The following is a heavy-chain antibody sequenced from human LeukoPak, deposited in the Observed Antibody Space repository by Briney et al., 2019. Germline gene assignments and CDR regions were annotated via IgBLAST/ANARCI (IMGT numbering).Heavy chain of an antibody. CDR1: GVSFSGYY. J-gene: IGHJ4*02. CDR2: IIHSGRT. CDR3: ARGTVLMHYATFDS. Sequence: SETLSLTCAVYGVSFSGYYWTWIRQSPGKGLEWIGEIIHSGRTNYSPSLESRVTLSVDTPNNQFSLKLTSVTAADTAVYYCARGTVLMHYATFDSWGQGTLVTVSS. D-gene: IGHD2-8*01. V-gene: IGHV4-34*12.